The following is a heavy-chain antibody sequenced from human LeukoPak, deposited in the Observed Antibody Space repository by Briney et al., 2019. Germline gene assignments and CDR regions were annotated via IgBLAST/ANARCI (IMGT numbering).Heavy chain of an antibody. J-gene: IGHJ4*02. CDR2: ISSNGGST. V-gene: IGHV3-64*01. CDR3: ARRPPYSSGWYPFDY. CDR1: GFTFSSYA. D-gene: IGHD6-19*01. Sequence: GGSLRLSCAASGFTFSSYAMHWVRQAPGKGLEYVSAISSNGGSTYYANSVKGRFTISRDNSKNTLYLQMGSLRAEDMAVYYCARRPPYSSGWYPFDYWGQGTLVTVSS.